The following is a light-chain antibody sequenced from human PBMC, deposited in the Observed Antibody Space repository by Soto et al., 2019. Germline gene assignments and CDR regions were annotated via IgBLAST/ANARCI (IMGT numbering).Light chain of an antibody. Sequence: EIVLTQSPGTLYLSPGERATISCRASQTLSNIFIAWYQQKPGQAPRLLIYDTSSRATGVPDRYSASGSGTDFTLTISRLETEDFAVFFCQQYGTSEIIFGQGTRLEI. CDR3: QQYGTSEII. CDR2: DTS. V-gene: IGKV3-20*01. J-gene: IGKJ5*01. CDR1: QTLSNIF.